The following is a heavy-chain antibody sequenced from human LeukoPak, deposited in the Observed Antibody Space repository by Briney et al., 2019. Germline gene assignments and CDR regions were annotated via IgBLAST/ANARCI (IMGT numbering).Heavy chain of an antibody. V-gene: IGHV4-4*07. D-gene: IGHD2-2*01. CDR1: GGSISSYY. Sequence: SETLSLTCTVSGGSISSYYWSRIRQPAGKGLEWIGSIYTSGSTNYNPSLKSRVTMSVDTSKNQFSLKLSSVTAADTAVYYCARRPGYCSSTSCYRGAFDIWGQGTMVTVSS. CDR2: IYTSGST. CDR3: ARRPGYCSSTSCYRGAFDI. J-gene: IGHJ3*02.